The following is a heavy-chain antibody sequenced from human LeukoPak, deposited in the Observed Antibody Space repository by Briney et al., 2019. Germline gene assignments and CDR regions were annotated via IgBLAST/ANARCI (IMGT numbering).Heavy chain of an antibody. CDR3: ARGWPPKYYYGSGPYWGLDY. J-gene: IGHJ4*02. V-gene: IGHV4-39*01. D-gene: IGHD3-10*01. Sequence: SETLSPTCTVSGGSISSSSYYWGWIRQPPGKGLEWIGSIYYSGSTYYNPSLKSRVTISVDTPKNQFSLKLSSVTAADTAVYYCARGWPPKYYYGSGPYWGLDYWGQGTLVTVSS. CDR1: GGSISSSSYY. CDR2: IYYSGST.